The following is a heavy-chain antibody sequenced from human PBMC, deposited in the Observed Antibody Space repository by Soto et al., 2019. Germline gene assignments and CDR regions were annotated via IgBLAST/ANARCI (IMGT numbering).Heavy chain of an antibody. CDR3: AKAKVLWFGELTNWYYYYGMDV. Sequence: SVKVSCKASGGTFSSYAISWVRQAPGQGLEWMGGIIPIFGTANYAQKFQGRVTITADESTSTAYMELSSLRSEDTAVYYCAKAKVLWFGELTNWYYYYGMDVWGQGTTVTVCS. D-gene: IGHD3-10*01. V-gene: IGHV1-69*13. J-gene: IGHJ6*02. CDR1: GGTFSSYA. CDR2: IIPIFGTA.